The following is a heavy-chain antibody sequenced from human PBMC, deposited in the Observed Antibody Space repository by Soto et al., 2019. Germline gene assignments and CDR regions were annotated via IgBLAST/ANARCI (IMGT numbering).Heavy chain of an antibody. D-gene: IGHD3-10*01. J-gene: IGHJ4*02. CDR1: VFTFNNYA. CDR2: ISGGGDTT. CDR3: AKGRGGSGSLTPRVDF. V-gene: IGHV3-23*01. Sequence: EVQLLESGGGLVQPGGSLRLSCAASVFTFNNYAMTWVRQAPGKGLEWVSAISGGGDTTSYADSVKGRFTVSRDGSKNTLYLQMSSLRAEDTGLYYCAKGRGGSGSLTPRVDFWGQGTLVTVSS.